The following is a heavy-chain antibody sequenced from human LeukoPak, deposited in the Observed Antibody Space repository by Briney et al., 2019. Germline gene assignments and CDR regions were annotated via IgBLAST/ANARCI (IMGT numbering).Heavy chain of an antibody. CDR1: GFTFSSYW. CDR3: ARGLGYNIY. CDR2: IKEDGSEM. V-gene: IGHV3-7*03. Sequence: GGSLRLSCAASGFTFSSYWMSWVRQAPGKGLEWVANIKEDGSEMNYMDSVRGRFTISRDNAKTSLYLQMNSLRAEDTAVYYCARGLGYNIYWGQGTLVTVSS. J-gene: IGHJ4*02. D-gene: IGHD1-14*01.